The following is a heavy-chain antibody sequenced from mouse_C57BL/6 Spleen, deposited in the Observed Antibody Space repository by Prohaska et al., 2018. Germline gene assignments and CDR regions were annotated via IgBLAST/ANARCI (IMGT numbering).Heavy chain of an antibody. Sequence: HWVKQRPGRGLEWIGRIDPNSGGTKYNEKFKSKATLTVDKPSSTAYMQLSSLTSEDSAVYYCARGEDYYSNWFAYWGQGTLVTVSA. D-gene: IGHD2-5*01. CDR3: ARGEDYYSNWFAY. J-gene: IGHJ3*01. CDR2: IDPNSGGT. V-gene: IGHV1-72*01.